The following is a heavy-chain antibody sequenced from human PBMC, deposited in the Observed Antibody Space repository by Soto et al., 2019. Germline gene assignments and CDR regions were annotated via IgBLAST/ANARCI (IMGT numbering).Heavy chain of an antibody. J-gene: IGHJ4*02. CDR2: IRSKAYGGTT. CDR1: GFTFGDYA. D-gene: IGHD3-22*01. CDR3: TRGRPYYYYSSGYYYY. V-gene: IGHV3-49*04. Sequence: GGSLRLSCTASGFTFGDYAMSWVRQAPGKGLEWVGFIRSKAYGGTTEYAASVKCRFSISRDDSKSIAYLQMNSLKTEDTVMYYCTRGRPYYYYSSGYYYYWGQGTLVTVSS.